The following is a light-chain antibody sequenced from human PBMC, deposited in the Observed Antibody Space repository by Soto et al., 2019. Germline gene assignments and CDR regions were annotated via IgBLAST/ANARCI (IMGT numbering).Light chain of an antibody. V-gene: IGKV3-11*01. Sequence: ETVLTQSPATLSLSPGERATLSCRASQSVHTYLAWYQQKAGQAPRLLIYDSSNRATGIPARFSGSGSGTNLTLTIRSLGPEVCAFYNSKQRANWLPYTLGRGTKLEIK. CDR2: DSS. CDR3: KQRANWLPYT. CDR1: QSVHTY. J-gene: IGKJ2*01.